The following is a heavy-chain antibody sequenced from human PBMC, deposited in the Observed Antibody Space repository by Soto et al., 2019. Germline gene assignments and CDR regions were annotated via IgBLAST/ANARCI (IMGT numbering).Heavy chain of an antibody. V-gene: IGHV3-48*02. CDR3: ARDSGYSYGPLDY. Sequence: GGSLXLSCAASGFXFCSYSMNWVRQAPGKGLEWVSYISSSSSTIYYADSVKGRFTISRDNAKNSLYLQMNSLRDEDTAVYYCARDSGYSYGPLDYWGQGTLVTVSS. CDR2: ISSSSSTI. D-gene: IGHD5-18*01. J-gene: IGHJ4*02. CDR1: GFXFCSYS.